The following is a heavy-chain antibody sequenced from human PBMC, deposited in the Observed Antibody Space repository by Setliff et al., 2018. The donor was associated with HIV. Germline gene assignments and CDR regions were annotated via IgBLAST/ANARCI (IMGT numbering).Heavy chain of an antibody. Sequence: GGSLRLSCVASGFTFNSYWMYWVRQAPGKGLVCVSRVNSDGSTTTYADSVKGRFTISRDNAQNTLYLQMNSLRAEDMAVYYCAKSGLCSGGSCYGLSVLAFDIWGQGTMVTVS. CDR3: AKSGLCSGGSCYGLSVLAFDI. CDR1: GFTFNSYW. J-gene: IGHJ3*02. CDR2: VNSDGSTT. D-gene: IGHD2-15*01. V-gene: IGHV3-74*01.